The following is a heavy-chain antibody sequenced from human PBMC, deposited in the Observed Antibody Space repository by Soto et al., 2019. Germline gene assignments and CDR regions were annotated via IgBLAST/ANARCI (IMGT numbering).Heavy chain of an antibody. CDR3: SYGSSFDY. J-gene: IGHJ4*02. CDR1: GASLRSGSYY. CDR2: ISHSGRT. Sequence: QVQLQESGPGLVKPSETLSLICTVSGASLRSGSYYWSWIRQPPGKALEWIGYISHSGRTNYDPSLKSRLTMSVDTSQNQFSLQLSSVTAADTAVYYCSYGSSFDYWGQGTLVTVSS. D-gene: IGHD3-10*01. V-gene: IGHV4-61*01.